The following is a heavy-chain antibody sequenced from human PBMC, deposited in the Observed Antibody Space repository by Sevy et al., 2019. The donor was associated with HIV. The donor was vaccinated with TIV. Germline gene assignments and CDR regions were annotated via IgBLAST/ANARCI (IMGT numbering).Heavy chain of an antibody. CDR3: AKDMVDCSGGTCYSGAVSPFES. D-gene: IGHD2-15*01. CDR2: VSHDGADK. V-gene: IGHV3-30*18. CDR1: GFIFNNYD. J-gene: IGHJ4*02. Sequence: GESLKISCAASGFIFNNYDMYWIRQAPGKGLEWVATVSHDGADKDYADIVKGRFTISRDSSRSMLYLQMSSLRPEDTGVYFCAKDMVDCSGGTCYSGAVSPFESWGQGTMVTVSS.